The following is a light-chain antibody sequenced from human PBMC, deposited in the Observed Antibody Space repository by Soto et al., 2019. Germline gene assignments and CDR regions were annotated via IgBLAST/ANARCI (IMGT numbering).Light chain of an antibody. CDR1: QTINTF. CDR2: DTS. CDR3: QQSYGLLFS. V-gene: IGKV1-39*01. J-gene: IGKJ3*01. Sequence: EIQVTQSPSPLYASVGDRVIITCRASQTINTFLNWYQQKPGKAPKLLIYDTSNLQSGVPSRFSGSGSGTDFTLTISTLQPEDFATYYCQQSYGLLFSFGPGTKVDIK.